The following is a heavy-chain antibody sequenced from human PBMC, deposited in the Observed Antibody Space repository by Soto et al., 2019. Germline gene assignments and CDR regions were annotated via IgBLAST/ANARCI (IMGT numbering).Heavy chain of an antibody. Sequence: SVKVSCKASGGTFSSYAISWVRQAPGQGLEWMGGIIPIFGTANYAQKFQGRVTITADESTSTAYMELSSLRSEDTAVYYCARSEYYYDSSDFETHFDYWGQGTLVTVSS. CDR2: IIPIFGTA. CDR3: ARSEYYYDSSDFETHFDY. D-gene: IGHD3-22*01. V-gene: IGHV1-69*13. J-gene: IGHJ4*02. CDR1: GGTFSSYA.